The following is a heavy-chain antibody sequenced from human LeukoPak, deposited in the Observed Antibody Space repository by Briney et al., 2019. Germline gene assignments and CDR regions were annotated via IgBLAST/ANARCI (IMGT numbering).Heavy chain of an antibody. Sequence: TGGSLRLSCAASGFTFSSYWMSWVRQAPGKGLEWVANIKEDGSEKYFVDSVKGRFTISRDNAKNSLYLQMNSLRAEDTAVYSCARGNSYMDVWGKGTTVTVSS. CDR2: IKEDGSEK. J-gene: IGHJ6*03. V-gene: IGHV3-7*01. CDR1: GFTFSSYW. CDR3: ARGNSYMDV.